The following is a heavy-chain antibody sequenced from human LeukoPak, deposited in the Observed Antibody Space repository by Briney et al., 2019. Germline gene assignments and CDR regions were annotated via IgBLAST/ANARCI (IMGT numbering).Heavy chain of an antibody. CDR2: IVVGSGNT. J-gene: IGHJ6*02. CDR3: AVGDSSGDYYYGMDV. V-gene: IGHV1-58*02. CDR1: GFTFTSSA. D-gene: IGHD6-19*01. Sequence: SVKVSCKASGFTFTSSAMQWVRQARGQRLEWIGWIVVGSGNTNYAQKFQERVTITRDMSTSTAYMELSSLRSEDTAVYYCAVGDSSGDYYYGMDVWGQGTTVTVSS.